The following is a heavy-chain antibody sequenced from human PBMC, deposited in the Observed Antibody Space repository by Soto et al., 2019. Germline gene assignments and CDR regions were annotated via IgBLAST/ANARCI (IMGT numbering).Heavy chain of an antibody. Sequence: QITLKESGPTLVKPTQTLTLTCTFSGFSLSTSGVGVGWIRQPPGKALEWLALIYWDDDKRYSPSLKSRLTITKDTSKNQVVLTMTNMDPVDTATYYCAHLSAPRGGITMVRENAFDIWGQGTMVTVSS. J-gene: IGHJ3*02. CDR1: GFSLSTSGVG. CDR2: IYWDDDK. V-gene: IGHV2-5*02. D-gene: IGHD3-10*01. CDR3: AHLSAPRGGITMVRENAFDI.